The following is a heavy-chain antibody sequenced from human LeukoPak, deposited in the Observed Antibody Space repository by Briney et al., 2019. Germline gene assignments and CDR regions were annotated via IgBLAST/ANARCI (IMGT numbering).Heavy chain of an antibody. D-gene: IGHD4-17*01. J-gene: IGHJ4*02. CDR2: IISSSSYI. CDR1: GFTFSSYS. Sequence: GGSLRLSCAASGFTFSSYSMNWVRQAPGKGLEWVSSIISSSSYIYYADSVKGRFTISRDNAKNSLYLQMNSRRAEDTAVDYCARDNDYGDLYFDYWGQGTLVTASS. V-gene: IGHV3-21*01. CDR3: ARDNDYGDLYFDY.